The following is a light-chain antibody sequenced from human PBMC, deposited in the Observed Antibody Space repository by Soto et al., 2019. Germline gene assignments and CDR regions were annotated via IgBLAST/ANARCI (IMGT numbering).Light chain of an antibody. CDR2: QDS. CDR3: QAWDSSAAVV. Sequence: SYELTQPPSVSVSPGQTASITCSGAELGHKYTSWYQQKSGQSPALVIFQDSERPSGIPDRFSGSNSGNTATLTITGTQSMDEADYYCQAWDSSAAVVFGGGTKLTVL. J-gene: IGLJ2*01. V-gene: IGLV3-1*01. CDR1: ELGHKY.